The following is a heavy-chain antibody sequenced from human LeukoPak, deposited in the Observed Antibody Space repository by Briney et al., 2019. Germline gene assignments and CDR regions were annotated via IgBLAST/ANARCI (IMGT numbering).Heavy chain of an antibody. V-gene: IGHV1-46*01. J-gene: IGHJ4*02. Sequence: GASVEVSCKASGYTFTSYYMHWVRQAPGQGLEWMGIINPSGGSTSYAQKFQGRVTMTRDTSTSTVYMELSSLRSEDTAVYYCARVGFPLGYCSGGSCHGGIDYWGQGTLVTVSS. D-gene: IGHD2-15*01. CDR1: GYTFTSYY. CDR3: ARVGFPLGYCSGGSCHGGIDY. CDR2: INPSGGST.